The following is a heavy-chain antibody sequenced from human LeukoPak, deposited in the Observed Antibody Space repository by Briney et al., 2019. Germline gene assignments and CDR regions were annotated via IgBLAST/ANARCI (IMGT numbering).Heavy chain of an antibody. CDR2: INHSGST. Sequence: SETLSLTCAVSGGSFSGYYWSWIRQPPGKGLEWIGEINHSGSTNYNPSLKSRVTISVDTSKNQFSLKLSSVTAADTAVYYCARLKTDPDYWGQGTLVTVSS. CDR3: ARLKTDPDY. CDR1: GGSFSGYY. J-gene: IGHJ4*02. V-gene: IGHV4-34*01.